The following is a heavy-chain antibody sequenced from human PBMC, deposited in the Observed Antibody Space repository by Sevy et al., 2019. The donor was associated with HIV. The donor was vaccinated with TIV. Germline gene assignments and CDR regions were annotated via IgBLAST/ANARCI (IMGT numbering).Heavy chain of an antibody. CDR2: IWYDGSNI. Sequence: VGSLRLSCVTSGFTFSSYGMHWVRQAPGKGLEWVADIWYDGSNIHYADSVRGRFTISRDNSKNTLSLQMTSLRAEDTAVYYCARERTYLFDYCGQGTLVTVSS. CDR1: GFTFSSYG. J-gene: IGHJ4*02. V-gene: IGHV3-33*01. CDR3: ARERTYLFDY.